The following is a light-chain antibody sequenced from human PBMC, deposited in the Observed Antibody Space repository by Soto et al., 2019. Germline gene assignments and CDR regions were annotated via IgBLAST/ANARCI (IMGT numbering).Light chain of an antibody. J-gene: IGLJ2*01. CDR3: SSYTSSSTQV. CDR1: SSDVGGYNY. V-gene: IGLV2-14*01. CDR2: DVS. Sequence: QSALTQPASVSGSPGQSITISCTGTSSDVGGYNYVSGYQQHPGTAPKLMIYDVSNRPSGVSNRFSGSKSGNTASLTISGLQAEDEADYYCSSYTSSSTQVFGGGTKLTVL.